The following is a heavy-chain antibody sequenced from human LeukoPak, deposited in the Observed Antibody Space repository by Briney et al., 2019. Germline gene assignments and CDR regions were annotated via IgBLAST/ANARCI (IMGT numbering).Heavy chain of an antibody. D-gene: IGHD2-8*01. J-gene: IGHJ4*02. Sequence: GGSLRLSCAASGFTFSSYAMHWVRQAPGKGLEWVAVISYDGSNKYYVDSVKGRFTISRDNSKNTLYLQMNSLRAEDTAVYYCARDNGYLGYWGQGTLVTVSS. CDR2: ISYDGSNK. CDR1: GFTFSSYA. CDR3: ARDNGYLGY. V-gene: IGHV3-30*04.